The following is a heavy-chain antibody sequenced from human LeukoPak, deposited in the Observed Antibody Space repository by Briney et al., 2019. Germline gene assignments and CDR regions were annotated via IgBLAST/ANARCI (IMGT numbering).Heavy chain of an antibody. CDR3: AKGPNVLLWFGELLSGGPVSP. D-gene: IGHD3-10*01. CDR1: GFTFSSYA. CDR2: ISGSGGST. Sequence: GGSLRLSCAASGFTFSSYAMSWVRQAPGKGLEWVSAISGSGGSTYYAGSVKGRFTISRDNSKNTLYLQMNSLRAEDTAVYYCAKGPNVLLWFGELLSGGPVSPWGQGTLVTVSS. J-gene: IGHJ5*02. V-gene: IGHV3-23*01.